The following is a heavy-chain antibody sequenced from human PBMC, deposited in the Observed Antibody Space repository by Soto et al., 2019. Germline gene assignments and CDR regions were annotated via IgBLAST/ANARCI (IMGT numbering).Heavy chain of an antibody. D-gene: IGHD2-2*01. CDR1: NGAVSSSSYT. Sequence: SETHSLTCTVANGAVSSSSYTWGWIRQPPGKGPEWIGSIYSSGSTYYNPSLNSRVTVSVDTSKNQFSLKVTSVTAADTAVYYCARLYGYCIRNSCHGHYAMDVWGQGSTVT. J-gene: IGHJ6*02. V-gene: IGHV4-39*01. CDR2: IYSSGST. CDR3: ARLYGYCIRNSCHGHYAMDV.